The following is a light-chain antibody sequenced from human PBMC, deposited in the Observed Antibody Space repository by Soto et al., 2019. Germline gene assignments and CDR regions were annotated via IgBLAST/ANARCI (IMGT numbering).Light chain of an antibody. CDR3: SSIAGTLVV. CDR1: SSDVGEENY. V-gene: IGLV2-8*01. CDR2: EVS. J-gene: IGLJ2*01. Sequence: QSALTQPPSASGSPGQSVTITCSGTSSDVGEENYVSWYQQHPGKVPKLILYEVSKRPSGVPDRFSGSRSGNTASLTVSGLQAEDEDDYCSSSIAGTLVVFGAGTKLTVL.